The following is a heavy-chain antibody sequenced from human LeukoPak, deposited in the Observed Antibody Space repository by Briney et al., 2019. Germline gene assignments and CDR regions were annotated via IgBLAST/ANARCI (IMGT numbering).Heavy chain of an antibody. V-gene: IGHV3-74*01. D-gene: IGHD4-17*01. CDR1: GFTFSSFW. CDR2: LNTDGTYT. CDR3: LKDDGHYGIDY. J-gene: IGHJ4*02. Sequence: PGGSLRLSCAASGFTFSSFWMHWVRQAPGKGLAWVSRLNTDGTYTAYADSVKGRFTISRDNAKNTLFLQMNSLRAEDTAFYYCLKDDGHYGIDYWGQGTLVTVSS.